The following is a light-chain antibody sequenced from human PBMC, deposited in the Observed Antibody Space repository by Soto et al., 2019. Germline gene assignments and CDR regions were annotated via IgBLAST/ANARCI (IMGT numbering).Light chain of an antibody. J-gene: IGLJ1*01. CDR3: SSYTTSNTRQTV. V-gene: IGLV2-14*03. CDR2: DVS. CDR1: SSDVVGYNY. Sequence: QSVLTQPASVSGSPGQSITISCTGTSSDVVGYNYVSWYQHHPGKAPKLLIYDVSNRPSGISNRFSGSKSDNTASLTISGLQPEDEADYYCSSYTTSNTRQTVFGTGTKVTVL.